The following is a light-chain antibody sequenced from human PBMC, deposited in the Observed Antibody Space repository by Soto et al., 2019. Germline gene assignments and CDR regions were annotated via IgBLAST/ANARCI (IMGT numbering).Light chain of an antibody. CDR3: AAWDDSLNGWV. CDR2: NND. V-gene: IGLV1-44*01. Sequence: VLTQPPSASGTPGQRVSISCSGSSSNIGSNAVNWYQQLPGTAPKLLIYNNDQRPSGVPDRFSGSKSGTSASLAISGLQSDDEADYFCAAWDDSLNGWVFGGGTKVTVL. J-gene: IGLJ3*02. CDR1: SSNIGSNA.